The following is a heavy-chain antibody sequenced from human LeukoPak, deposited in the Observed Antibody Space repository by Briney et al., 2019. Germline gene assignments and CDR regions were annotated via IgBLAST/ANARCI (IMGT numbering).Heavy chain of an antibody. V-gene: IGHV3-7*01. J-gene: IGHJ6*02. CDR3: ARHGTPSLLYYDFWSGYYRYGVDV. CDR2: IKQDGSDK. Sequence: GGSLRLSCAASGFRFSSYWMSWVRQAPGKGLEWVAEIKQDGSDKYYVDSVKGRFTISRDNAKNSLYLQMNSLRAEDTAVYYCARHGTPSLLYYDFWSGYYRYGVDVWGQGTTVTVSS. CDR1: GFRFSSYW. D-gene: IGHD3-3*01.